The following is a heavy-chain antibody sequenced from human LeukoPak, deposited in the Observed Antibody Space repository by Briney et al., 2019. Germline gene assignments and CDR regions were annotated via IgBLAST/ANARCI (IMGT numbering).Heavy chain of an antibody. J-gene: IGHJ5*02. V-gene: IGHV3-74*01. CDR1: GFTFSSFC. CDR3: ARCLGQYYDTSDNWFDP. CDR2: ISSDGGST. Sequence: GGSLRLSCAASGFTFSSFCMNWVRQAPGKGLEWVSRISSDGGSTSYADSVKGRFTISRDNAKNTLYLQMNSLRAEDTAVYYCARCLGQYYDTSDNWFDPWAQGTLVPVSS. D-gene: IGHD3-22*01.